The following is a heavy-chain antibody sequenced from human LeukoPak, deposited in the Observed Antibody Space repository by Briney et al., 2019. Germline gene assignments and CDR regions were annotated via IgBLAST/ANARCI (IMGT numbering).Heavy chain of an antibody. CDR3: ARAKPSDGPFDY. CDR2: IYYSGCT. Sequence: SETLSLTCTVSGGSISSYYWSWIRQPPGKGLEWIGYIYYSGCTNYNPSLKSRVTISVDTSKNQFSLKLSSVTAADTAVYYCARAKPSDGPFDYWGQGTLVTVSS. J-gene: IGHJ4*02. D-gene: IGHD1-14*01. V-gene: IGHV4-59*01. CDR1: GGSISSYY.